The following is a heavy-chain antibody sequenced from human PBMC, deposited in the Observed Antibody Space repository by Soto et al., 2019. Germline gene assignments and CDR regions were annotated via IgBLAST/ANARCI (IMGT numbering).Heavy chain of an antibody. V-gene: IGHV4-34*01. CDR1: GGSFSGYY. CDR3: ARTVRWHFWSGYYYYGMDV. D-gene: IGHD3-3*02. CDR2: INHSGST. J-gene: IGHJ6*02. Sequence: PSETLSLTCAVYGGSFSGYYWSWIRQPPGKGLEWIGEINHSGSTNYNPSLKSRVTISVDTSKNQFSLKLSSVTAADTAVYYCARTVRWHFWSGYYYYGMDVWGQGTTVT.